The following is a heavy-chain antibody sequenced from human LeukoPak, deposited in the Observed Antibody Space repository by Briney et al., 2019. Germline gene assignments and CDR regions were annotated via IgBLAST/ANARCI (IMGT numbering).Heavy chain of an antibody. CDR3: ARTSDYGNYAENWFDP. CDR2: IYYSGST. V-gene: IGHV4-39*01. Sequence: SETLSLTCSVSGGSVSNTLYYWGWIRQPPGKGLEWIGTIYYSGSTYYTPSLKSRLTISVDTSENQLSLRLSSVTAADTAVYYCARTSDYGNYAENWFDPWGQGTLVTVSS. J-gene: IGHJ5*02. CDR1: GGSVSNTLYY. D-gene: IGHD4-17*01.